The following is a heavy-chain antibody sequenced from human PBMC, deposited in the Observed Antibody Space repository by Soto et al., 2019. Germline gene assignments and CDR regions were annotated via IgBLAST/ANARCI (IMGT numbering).Heavy chain of an antibody. CDR1: GGTFSSYA. CDR3: ARERGHDCGDYGGLGYYYYGMEV. Sequence: ASVKVSCKASGGTFSSYAISWVRQAPGQGLEWMGGIIPIFGTANYAQKFQGRVTITADKSTSTAYMELSSLRSEDTAVYYCARERGHDCGDYGGLGYYYYGMEVWGQGTTVTVSS. D-gene: IGHD4-17*01. J-gene: IGHJ6*02. V-gene: IGHV1-69*06. CDR2: IIPIFGTA.